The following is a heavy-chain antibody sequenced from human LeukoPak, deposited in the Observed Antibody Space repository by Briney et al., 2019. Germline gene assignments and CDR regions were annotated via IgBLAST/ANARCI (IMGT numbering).Heavy chain of an antibody. D-gene: IGHD1-1*01. V-gene: IGHV3-7*01. CDR1: GFTFSSYW. J-gene: IGHJ4*02. Sequence: GGSLRLSCAASGFTFSSYWMSWVRQAPGKGLEWVANINQDGSEKYCVDSLKGRFTISRDNAENSLYQQMNSLRAEDAAVYYCARALTTLTYEGYWGQGTLVTVSS. CDR2: INQDGSEK. CDR3: ARALTTLTYEGY.